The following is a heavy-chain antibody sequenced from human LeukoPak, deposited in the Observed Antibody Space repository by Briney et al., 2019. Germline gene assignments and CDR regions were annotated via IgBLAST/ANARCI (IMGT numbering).Heavy chain of an antibody. Sequence: GGPLRLSCAASGFTFSSYSMNWVRQAPGKGLEWVSSISSSGSTIYYADSVKGRFTISRDNAKNSLYLQMNSLRAEGTAVYYCARGSYDYVWGSYRSMGDAFDIWGQGTMVTVSS. V-gene: IGHV3-48*04. CDR1: GFTFSSYS. J-gene: IGHJ3*02. CDR2: ISSSGSTI. D-gene: IGHD3-16*02. CDR3: ARGSYDYVWGSYRSMGDAFDI.